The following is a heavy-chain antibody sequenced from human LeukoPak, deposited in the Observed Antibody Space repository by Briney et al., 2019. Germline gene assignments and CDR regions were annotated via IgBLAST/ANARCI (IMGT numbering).Heavy chain of an antibody. V-gene: IGHV3-9*01. CDR3: AKGRYSRGWCYVDV. Sequence: GRSLRLSCAASGFTFDDYAIYWVRQAPGKGLEWVSGIDWKNDIIGYADSVRGRFTISRDNAKNSLYLQMHSLSAEDTAFYYCAKGRYSRGWCYVDVWGQGTTVTVSS. CDR1: GFTFDDYA. CDR2: IDWKNDII. J-gene: IGHJ6*02. D-gene: IGHD6-19*01.